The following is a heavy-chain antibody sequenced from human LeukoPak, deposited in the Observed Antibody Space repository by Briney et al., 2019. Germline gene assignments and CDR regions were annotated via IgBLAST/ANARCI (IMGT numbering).Heavy chain of an antibody. D-gene: IGHD3-10*01. J-gene: IGHJ4*01. CDR3: AKDSYGSGTYPSLFNY. Sequence: GGSLRLSRAAPGFSFSNYAMSWVRQAPGKGLEWVSAIRGSGGSTYYGGFVKGRFTISRDNSKNTLYLQMTSLRAEDTAVYYCAKDSYGSGTYPSLFNYWGHGALVTVSS. CDR1: GFSFSNYA. CDR2: IRGSGGST. V-gene: IGHV3-23*01.